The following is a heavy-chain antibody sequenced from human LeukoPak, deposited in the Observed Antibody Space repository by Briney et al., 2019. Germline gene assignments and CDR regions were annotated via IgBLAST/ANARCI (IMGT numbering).Heavy chain of an antibody. D-gene: IGHD2-2*01. CDR3: ARAAEYCSSTSCPWGWFDP. V-gene: IGHV1-2*06. J-gene: IGHJ5*02. CDR2: INPNSGGT. CDR1: GYTFTSYY. Sequence: ASVKVSCKASGYTFTSYYMHWVRQAPGQGLEWMGRINPNSGGTNYAQKFQGRVTMTRDTSISTAYMELSRLRSDDTAVYYCARAAEYCSSTSCPWGWFDPWGQGTLVTVSS.